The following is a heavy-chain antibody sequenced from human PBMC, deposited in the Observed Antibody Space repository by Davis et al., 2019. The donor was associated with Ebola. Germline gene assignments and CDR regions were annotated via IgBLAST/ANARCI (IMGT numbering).Heavy chain of an antibody. J-gene: IGHJ5*02. CDR1: GGSISSSSYY. Sequence: PSETLSLTCTVSGGSISSSSYYWGWIRQPPGKGLEWIGSIYYSGSTYYNPSLKSRVTISVDTSKNQFSLKLSSVTAADTAVYYCARDSGSYYDRGWFDPWGQGTLVTVSS. D-gene: IGHD3-22*01. CDR2: IYYSGST. CDR3: ARDSGSYYDRGWFDP. V-gene: IGHV4-39*07.